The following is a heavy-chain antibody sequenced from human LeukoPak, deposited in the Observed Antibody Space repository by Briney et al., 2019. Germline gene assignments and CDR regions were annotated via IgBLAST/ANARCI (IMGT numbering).Heavy chain of an antibody. CDR3: ARGPRSSSWYTPLLWYFDL. CDR2: ISSSSSTI. D-gene: IGHD6-13*01. CDR1: GFTFSSYS. J-gene: IGHJ2*01. Sequence: GGSLRLSCAASGFTFSSYSMNWVRQAPGKGLEWVSYISSSSSTIYYADSVKGRFTISRDNAKNSLYLQMNSLRAEDTAVYYCARGPRSSSWYTPLLWYFDLWGRGTLVTVSS. V-gene: IGHV3-48*04.